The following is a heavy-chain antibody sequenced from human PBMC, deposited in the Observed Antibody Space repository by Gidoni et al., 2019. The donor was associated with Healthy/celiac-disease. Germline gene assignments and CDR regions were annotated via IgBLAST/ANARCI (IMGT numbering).Heavy chain of an antibody. CDR2: INPSGGST. Sequence: QVPLFPSGAEVKKPGASVKVSCQASGYTFTRSYMHWVRQAPGQGLEWMGIINPSGGSTSYAQKFQGRVTMTRDTSTSTVYMELSSLRSEDTAVYYCALGYCSSTSCYTEGNNWCDPGGQGTLVTVSS. J-gene: IGHJ5*02. D-gene: IGHD2-2*02. CDR3: ALGYCSSTSCYTEGNNWCDP. CDR1: GYTFTRSY. V-gene: IGHV1-46*01.